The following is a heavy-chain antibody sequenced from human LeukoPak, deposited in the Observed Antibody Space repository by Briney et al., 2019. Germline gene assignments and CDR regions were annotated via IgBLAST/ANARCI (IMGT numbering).Heavy chain of an antibody. CDR2: INPNSGGT. CDR3: ARAAMNLDGYNWWYFDY. J-gene: IGHJ4*02. D-gene: IGHD5-24*01. Sequence: ASVKVSCKASGYTFTGYYMHWVRQAPGQGLEWMGWINPNSGGTKYAQKFQGWVTMTRVTPISTAYMELRRLRSDDTAVYYCARAAMNLDGYNWWYFDYWGQGTLVTVSS. V-gene: IGHV1-2*04. CDR1: GYTFTGYY.